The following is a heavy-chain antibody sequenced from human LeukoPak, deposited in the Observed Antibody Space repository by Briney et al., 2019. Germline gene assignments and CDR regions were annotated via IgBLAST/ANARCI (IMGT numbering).Heavy chain of an antibody. V-gene: IGHV3-21*01. CDR1: GFTFSSYS. Sequence: AGGSLRLSCAASGFTFSSYSMNWVRQAPGKGLEWVSSISSSSSCIYYADSVKGRFTISRDNAKNSLYLQMNSLRAEDTAVYYCAAHVGNAGDFGYWGQGTLVAVSS. CDR2: ISSSSSCI. J-gene: IGHJ4*02. D-gene: IGHD4-23*01. CDR3: AAHVGNAGDFGY.